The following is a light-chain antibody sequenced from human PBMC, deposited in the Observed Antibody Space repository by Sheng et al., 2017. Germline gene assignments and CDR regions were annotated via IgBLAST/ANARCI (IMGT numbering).Light chain of an antibody. Sequence: EIMMTQSPATLSVSPGERATLSCRASQSVSSNLAWYQQKPGQAPRLLIYDASTRATDIPARFSGSGSGTDFTLTISRLEPEDFAVYSCQQYGSSPLTFGGGTKLEIK. CDR3: QQYGSSPLT. CDR2: DAS. CDR1: QSVSSN. J-gene: IGKJ4*01. V-gene: IGKV3-20*01.